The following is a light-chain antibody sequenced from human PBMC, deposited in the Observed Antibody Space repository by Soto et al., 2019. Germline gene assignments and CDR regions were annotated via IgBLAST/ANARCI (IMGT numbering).Light chain of an antibody. CDR2: AAS. CDR1: QGISSN. J-gene: IGKJ1*01. Sequence: DIQMTQSAASLAASVRQRVTITCRASQGISSNLNWYQQKPGKAPKLLIYAASNLQSGVPSTFSGSGSGTDFTLTISSLQPEDFATYYCQQSHSIPWTFGQGTKVDNK. V-gene: IGKV1-39*01. CDR3: QQSHSIPWT.